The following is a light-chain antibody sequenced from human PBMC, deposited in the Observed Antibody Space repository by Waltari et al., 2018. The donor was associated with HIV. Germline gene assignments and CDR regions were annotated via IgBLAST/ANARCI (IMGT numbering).Light chain of an antibody. Sequence: QSALTQPPSVSGSPGQSVSISCSWTTSAVGSYDFVSLYQQYPGKAPKLIIFDVHQRPSGVPERFSGSKSGNTASLTISGLQTEDEADYFCCAYAAGHVSYVFGNGTAVAVL. CDR3: CAYAAGHVSYV. J-gene: IGLJ1*01. CDR1: TSAVGSYDF. V-gene: IGLV2-11*01. CDR2: DVH.